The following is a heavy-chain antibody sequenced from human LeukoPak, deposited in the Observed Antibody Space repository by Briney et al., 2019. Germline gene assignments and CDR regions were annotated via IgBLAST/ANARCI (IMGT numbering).Heavy chain of an antibody. D-gene: IGHD1-26*01. V-gene: IGHV1-18*01. CDR3: ARDTGATPAYYYYMDV. CDR2: ISAYNGNT. Sequence: ASVKVSCKASGYTFTSYGISWVRPAPGQGLEWMGWISAYNGNTNYAQKLQGRVTMTTDTSTSTAYMEMRSLRSDDTAVYYCARDTGATPAYYYYMDVWGKGTTVTVSS. CDR1: GYTFTSYG. J-gene: IGHJ6*03.